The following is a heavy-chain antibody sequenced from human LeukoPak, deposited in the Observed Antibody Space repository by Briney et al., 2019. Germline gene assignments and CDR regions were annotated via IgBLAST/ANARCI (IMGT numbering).Heavy chain of an antibody. V-gene: IGHV4-34*01. CDR1: GGSFSGYY. Sequence: SETLSLTCAVYGGSFSGYYWSWIRQPPGKGLEWIGETNHSGSTNYNPSLKSRVTISVDTSKNQFSLKLSSVTAADTAVYYCSVGHFDYWGQGTLVTVSS. CDR3: SVGHFDY. CDR2: TNHSGST. D-gene: IGHD1-26*01. J-gene: IGHJ4*02.